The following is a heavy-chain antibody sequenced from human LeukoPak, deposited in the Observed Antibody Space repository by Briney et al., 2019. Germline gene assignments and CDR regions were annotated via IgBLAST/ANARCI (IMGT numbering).Heavy chain of an antibody. Sequence: GALVKVSCKASGYTFTSYDMNWVRQATGQGLEWMGWMNSNSGNTGPAQKFQGRVTMTRDTFISTGYMELSSLRSEDTAVYYCARGPIYYSSGIYYFDYWGQGTLVAVSS. CDR3: ARGPIYYSSGIYYFDY. D-gene: IGHD3-10*01. CDR2: MNSNSGNT. CDR1: GYTFTSYD. V-gene: IGHV1-8*01. J-gene: IGHJ4*02.